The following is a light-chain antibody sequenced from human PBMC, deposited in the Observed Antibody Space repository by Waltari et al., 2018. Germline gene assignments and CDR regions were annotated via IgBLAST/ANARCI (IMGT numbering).Light chain of an antibody. CDR2: EVS. Sequence: QSALTQPPSVSGSPGQSVTISCTGTSSDVGSYTRCSWYPQPPDTAPKLIIYEVSDRPSGVPDRFSGSKSANTAFLTISGLQAEDEADYFCSSYTSSSTWVFGTGTKVTVL. J-gene: IGLJ1*01. V-gene: IGLV2-18*02. CDR3: SSYTSSSTWV. CDR1: SSDVGSYTR.